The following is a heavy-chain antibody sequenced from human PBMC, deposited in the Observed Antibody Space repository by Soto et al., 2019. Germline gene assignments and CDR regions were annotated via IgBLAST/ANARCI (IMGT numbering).Heavy chain of an antibody. CDR2: INHSGST. D-gene: IGHD2-15*01. Sequence: PXXTLSLPFTVSGASINNYYWRWILQPPGKGLEWIGEINHSGSTNYNPSLKSRVTISVDTSKNQFSLKLSSVTAADTAVYYCASRRKYCSGGSCQRIFDYWGQGTLVTVSS. V-gene: IGHV4-34*01. CDR1: GASINNYY. CDR3: ASRRKYCSGGSCQRIFDY. J-gene: IGHJ4*02.